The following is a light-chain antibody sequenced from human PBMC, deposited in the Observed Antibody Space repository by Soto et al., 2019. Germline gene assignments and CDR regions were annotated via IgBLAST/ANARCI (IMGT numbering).Light chain of an antibody. CDR3: QQHANWPFLT. CDR2: DAS. Sequence: EIVLTQSPATLSLSPGEGATLSSRASQSVSSYLAWSQQTPGQEPRLLVYDASTRATGVPARFSGSGSGTDFTLTISTLEPEDFAVYFCQQHANWPFLTFGGGTKVEIK. V-gene: IGKV3-11*01. J-gene: IGKJ4*01. CDR1: QSVSSY.